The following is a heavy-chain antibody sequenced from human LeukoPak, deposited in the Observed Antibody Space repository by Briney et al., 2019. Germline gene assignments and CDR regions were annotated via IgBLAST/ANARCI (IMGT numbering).Heavy chain of an antibody. Sequence: PSETLSLTCAVYGGSFSGYYWSWIRQPPGKGLEWIGYIYTSGSTNYNPSLKSRVTISVDTSKNQFSLKLSSVTAADTAVYYCARQGYYYDSSGYYYDYWGQGTLVTVSS. J-gene: IGHJ4*02. CDR1: GGSFSGYY. D-gene: IGHD3-22*01. CDR3: ARQGYYYDSSGYYYDY. V-gene: IGHV4-4*09. CDR2: IYTSGST.